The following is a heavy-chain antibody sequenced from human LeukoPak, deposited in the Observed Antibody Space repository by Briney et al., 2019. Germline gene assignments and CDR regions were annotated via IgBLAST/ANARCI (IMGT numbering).Heavy chain of an antibody. J-gene: IGHJ4*02. CDR1: GFTFSSYA. Sequence: GGSLRLSCAASGFTFSSYAMHWVRQAPGKGLEWVAVISYDGSNKYYADSVKGRFTISRDNSKNTLYLQMNSLRAKDTAVYYCRVSGWYLYYFDYWGQGTLVTVSS. CDR3: RVSGWYLYYFDY. D-gene: IGHD6-19*01. V-gene: IGHV3-30-3*01. CDR2: ISYDGSNK.